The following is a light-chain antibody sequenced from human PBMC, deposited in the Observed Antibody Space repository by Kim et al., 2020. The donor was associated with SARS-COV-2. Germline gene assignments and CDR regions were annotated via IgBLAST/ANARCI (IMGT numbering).Light chain of an antibody. V-gene: IGLV1-47*01. J-gene: IGLJ2*01. CDR1: SSNIGSNY. CDR3: AAWDDSLNVV. CDR2: KNN. Sequence: GQRVTISCSESSSNIGSNYVSWFQQLQGTAPALLIYKNNQRPSGVPDRFSGSKSGTSASLAISGLRSEDEADYYCAAWDDSLNVVFGGGTQLTVL.